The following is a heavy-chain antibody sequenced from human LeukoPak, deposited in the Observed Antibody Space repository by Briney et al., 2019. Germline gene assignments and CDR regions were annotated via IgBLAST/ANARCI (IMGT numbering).Heavy chain of an antibody. CDR3: ARGLEYYYDSRGVDY. CDR1: GFAFSNYW. CDR2: IKQDGSEK. D-gene: IGHD3-22*01. J-gene: IGHJ4*02. V-gene: IGHV3-7*04. Sequence: GGSLRLSCAASGFAFSNYWMSWVRQAPGKGLEWVANIKQDGSEKYYVDSVKGLFTISRDNAKNSLYLQMNSLRAEDTAVYYCARGLEYYYDSRGVDYWGQGTLVTVSS.